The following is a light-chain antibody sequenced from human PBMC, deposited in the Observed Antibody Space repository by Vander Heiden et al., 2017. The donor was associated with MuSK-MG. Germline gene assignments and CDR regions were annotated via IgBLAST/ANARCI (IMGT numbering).Light chain of an antibody. V-gene: IGKV4-1*01. Sequence: DTVVTQSPDDPAGSPGGRGGTNWKASQRVIFSSTTDNYLAWYQQKPGQPPKLLFCWASTRESGVPDRFRGSGSGTDFTLTISSLQAEDVAIYYCQQYYSPPYTFGQGTKLEIK. J-gene: IGKJ2*01. CDR1: QRVIFSSTTDNY. CDR2: WAS. CDR3: QQYYSPPYT.